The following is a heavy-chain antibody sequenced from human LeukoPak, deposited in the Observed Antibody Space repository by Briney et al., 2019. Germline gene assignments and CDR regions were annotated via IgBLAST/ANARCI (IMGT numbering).Heavy chain of an antibody. V-gene: IGHV3-30*02. D-gene: IGHD3-10*01. Sequence: GGSLRLSCAASGFTFTSYGMHWVRQAPGKGLEWVAFIRYDGSNKYYADSVKGRFTISRDNSKNTLYLQMNSLRAEDTAVYYCAKGSQAVRGVMDYFDYWGQGTLVTVSS. CDR2: IRYDGSNK. CDR3: AKGSQAVRGVMDYFDY. J-gene: IGHJ4*02. CDR1: GFTFTSYG.